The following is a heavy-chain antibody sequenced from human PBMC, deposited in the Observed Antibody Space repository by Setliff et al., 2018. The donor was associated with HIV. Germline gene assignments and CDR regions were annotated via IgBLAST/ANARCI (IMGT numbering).Heavy chain of an antibody. CDR2: IYYSGSS. V-gene: IGHV4-31*03. Sequence: PSETLSLTCKVSGDSVNSYNYYWSWIRQHPGKGLEWIGYIYYSGSSYYNPSVRSRVIMSLDTSENHFSLKLSSVTAADMAVYYCVRNSFDYVEEEWGQGTQVTVSS. CDR3: VRNSFDYVEEE. CDR1: GDSVNSYNYY. D-gene: IGHD3-9*01. J-gene: IGHJ4*02.